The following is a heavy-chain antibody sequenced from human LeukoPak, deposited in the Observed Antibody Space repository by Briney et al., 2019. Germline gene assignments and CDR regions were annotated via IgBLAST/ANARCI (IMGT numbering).Heavy chain of an antibody. CDR2: INPSGGST. V-gene: IGHV1-46*01. CDR3: ARDQGGLRYFDWLSLFDY. J-gene: IGHJ4*02. CDR1: GYTFTGYY. D-gene: IGHD3-9*01. Sequence: GASVKVSCKASGYTFTGYYMHWVRQAPGQGLEWMGIINPSGGSTSYAQKFQGRVTMTRDTSTSTVYMELSSLRSEDTAVYYCARDQGGLRYFDWLSLFDYWGQGTLVTVSS.